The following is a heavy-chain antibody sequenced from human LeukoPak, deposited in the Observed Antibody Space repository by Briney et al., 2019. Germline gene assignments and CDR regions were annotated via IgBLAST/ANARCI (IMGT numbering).Heavy chain of an antibody. CDR2: INSAGIST. J-gene: IGHJ4*02. CDR1: GFTFSSYW. Sequence: GGSLRLSCAASGFTFSSYWMHWVRQVPGKGLVWVSRINSAGISTNYADSVKGRFTISRDNAKNTLYLQMNSLRAEDTAIYYCARDIAAAVDYWGQGTLVTVSS. CDR3: ARDIAAAVDY. D-gene: IGHD6-13*01. V-gene: IGHV3-74*01.